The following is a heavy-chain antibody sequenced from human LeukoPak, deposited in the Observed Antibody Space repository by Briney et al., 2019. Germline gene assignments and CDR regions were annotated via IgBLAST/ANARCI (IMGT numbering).Heavy chain of an antibody. CDR1: GFTFSTYA. V-gene: IGHV3-23*01. CDR3: AKGYCTNGVCYTY. J-gene: IGHJ4*02. D-gene: IGHD2-8*01. CDR2: ISGSGGST. Sequence: GGSLRLSCTASGFTFSTYAMSWVRQAPGKGLEWVSAISGSGGSTYYADSVKGRFTISRDNSKNTLYLQMNSLRAEDTAVYYCAKGYCTNGVCYTYWGQGTLVTVFS.